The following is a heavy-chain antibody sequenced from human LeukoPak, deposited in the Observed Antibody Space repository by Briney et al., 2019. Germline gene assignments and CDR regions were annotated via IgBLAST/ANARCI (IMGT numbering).Heavy chain of an antibody. D-gene: IGHD3-22*01. J-gene: IGHJ4*02. V-gene: IGHV3-66*01. CDR2: IYNDAST. Sequence: GGSLRLSCAASGFTVSNNYMNWVRQAPGKGLEWVSSIYNDASTYYADSVKGRFTTSRDNSKNTLYLQMNSLRAEDTAVYYCARTYYDSSGHRNFDYWGQGTLVTVSS. CDR1: GFTVSNNY. CDR3: ARTYYDSSGHRNFDY.